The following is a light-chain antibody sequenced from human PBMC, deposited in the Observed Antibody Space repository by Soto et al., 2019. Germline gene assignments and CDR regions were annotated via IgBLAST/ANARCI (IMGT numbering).Light chain of an antibody. V-gene: IGKV3-15*01. J-gene: IGKJ1*01. Sequence: EIVMTQSPATLSVSPGERATLSCRASQRVSSNLAWYQHNTGQAPRLLISGASTRATGIPARFSGSGSGTEFVLTLSILHSEDFAAYYCQQYYNWPSTCGQGTKVDLK. CDR2: GAS. CDR3: QQYYNWPST. CDR1: QRVSSN.